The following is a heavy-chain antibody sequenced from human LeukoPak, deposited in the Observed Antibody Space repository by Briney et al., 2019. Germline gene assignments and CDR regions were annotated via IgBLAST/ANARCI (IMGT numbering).Heavy chain of an antibody. CDR2: IYHSGST. CDR1: GGSISSGGYS. D-gene: IGHD3-22*01. V-gene: IGHV4-30-2*01. J-gene: IGHJ4*02. CDR3: ARASLGDSSGYFE. Sequence: SETLSLTCAVSGGSISSGGYSWSWIRQPPGKGLEWIGYIYHSGSTYYDPSLKSRVILSVDRSKNQFSLKLSSVTAADTAVYYCARASLGDSSGYFEWGQGTLVTVSS.